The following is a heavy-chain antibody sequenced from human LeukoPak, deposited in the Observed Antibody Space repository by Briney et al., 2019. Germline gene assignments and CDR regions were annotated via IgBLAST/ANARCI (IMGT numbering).Heavy chain of an antibody. J-gene: IGHJ4*02. CDR3: ARGEAYSFDH. CDR1: GDSVSSSIGA. CDR2: TYYRSKWYN. V-gene: IGHV6-1*01. Sequence: SQTLSLTCAISGDSVSSSIGAWNCITQSPSRGLEWLGRTYYRSKWYNDYAASVKSRITINPDTSRNQFSLQLNSVTPEDTAVYYCARGEAYSFDHWGQGTLVTVSS. D-gene: IGHD2-15*01.